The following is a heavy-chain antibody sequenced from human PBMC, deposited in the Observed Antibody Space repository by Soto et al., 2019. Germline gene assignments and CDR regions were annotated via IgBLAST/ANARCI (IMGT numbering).Heavy chain of an antibody. Sequence: QLQLQESGPGLVKPSETLSLTCTVSGGSISSSSYYWGWIRQPPGKGLEWIGSIYYSGSTYYNPSLKSRVTLTVDPSKDQFSPEPGSVNAADTAGYYRARHEAPRGWYFDYWGQGTLVTVSS. CDR3: ARHEAPRGWYFDY. CDR1: GGSISSSSYY. V-gene: IGHV4-39*01. J-gene: IGHJ4*02. D-gene: IGHD6-19*01. CDR2: IYYSGST.